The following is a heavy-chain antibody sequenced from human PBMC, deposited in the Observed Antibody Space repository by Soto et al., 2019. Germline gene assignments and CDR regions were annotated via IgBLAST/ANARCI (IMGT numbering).Heavy chain of an antibody. CDR2: IYYSGST. Sequence: SETLSLTCTVSGGSISSGDYYWSWIRQPPGKGLEWIGYIYYSGSTYYNPSLKSRVTISVDTSKNQFSLKLSSVTAADTAVYYLDKVEFYGSGNFDYGGQGTRVTVSS. CDR3: DKVEFYGSGNFDY. V-gene: IGHV4-30-4*01. D-gene: IGHD3-10*01. J-gene: IGHJ4*02. CDR1: GGSISSGDYY.